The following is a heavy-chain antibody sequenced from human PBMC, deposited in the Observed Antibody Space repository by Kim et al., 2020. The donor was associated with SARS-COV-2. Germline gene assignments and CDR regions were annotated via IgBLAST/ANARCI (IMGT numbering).Heavy chain of an antibody. CDR3: VTRLAAAGPSYVMDV. Sequence: SVKVSCKASGYTVTYRFLHWVRQAPGQALEWMGWITPFNGNTNYAQKFQDRVTITRDRSMNTAYMELSGLRSEDTGMYYCVTRLAAAGPSYVMDVWGQG. J-gene: IGHJ6*02. CDR1: GYTVTYRF. CDR2: ITPFNGNT. V-gene: IGHV1-45*02. D-gene: IGHD6-13*01.